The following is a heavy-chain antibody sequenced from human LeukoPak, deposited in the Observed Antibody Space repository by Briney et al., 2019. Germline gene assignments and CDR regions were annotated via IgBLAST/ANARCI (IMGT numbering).Heavy chain of an antibody. Sequence: SGGSLRLSCTASGFTFGDYAMSWVRQAPGKGLEWVGFIRSKAYGGTTEYAASVKGRFTISRDDSKSIAYLQMNSLKTEDTAVYYCTRDTEVYYYYYMDVWGKGTTVTVSS. CDR2: IRSKAYGGTT. CDR1: GFTFGDYA. V-gene: IGHV3-49*04. CDR3: TRDTEVYYYYYMDV. D-gene: IGHD4-11*01. J-gene: IGHJ6*03.